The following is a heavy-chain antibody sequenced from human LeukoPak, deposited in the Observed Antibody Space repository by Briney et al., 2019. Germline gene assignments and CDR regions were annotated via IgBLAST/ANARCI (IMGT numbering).Heavy chain of an antibody. V-gene: IGHV4-34*01. D-gene: IGHD4-23*01. CDR1: GGSFSGYY. CDR2: INHSGST. CDR3: ARGYGGNSRYFDY. Sequence: SETLSLTCAVYGGSFSGYYWSWIRQPPGKGLEWIGEINHSGSTNYNPSLKSRVTISVDTSKNQFSLKLSSVTAADTAVYYCARGYGGNSRYFDYWGQGTLVTVSS. J-gene: IGHJ4*02.